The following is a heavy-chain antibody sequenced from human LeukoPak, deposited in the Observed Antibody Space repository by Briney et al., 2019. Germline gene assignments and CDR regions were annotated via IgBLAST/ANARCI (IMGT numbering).Heavy chain of an antibody. Sequence: SETLSLTCTVSGGSISSYYWSWIRQPPGKGLEWIGYIYYSGSTNYNPSLKSRVTISVDTSKNQFSLKLSSVTAADTAVYYCARQAAAGSMVGYWGQGTLVTVSS. D-gene: IGHD6-13*01. J-gene: IGHJ4*02. CDR2: IYYSGST. V-gene: IGHV4-59*08. CDR1: GGSISSYY. CDR3: ARQAAAGSMVGY.